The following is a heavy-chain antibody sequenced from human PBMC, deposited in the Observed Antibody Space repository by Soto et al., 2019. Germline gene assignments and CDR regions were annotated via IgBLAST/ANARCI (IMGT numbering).Heavy chain of an antibody. CDR3: AQRSYSGNYEDY. V-gene: IGHV2-5*02. D-gene: IGHD1-7*01. CDR1: VFSLSTNAVA. CDR2: IYWDYDK. J-gene: IGHJ4*02. Sequence: QITLKESGPTLVKPTQTLTLTCTFSVFSLSTNAVAVGWIRQPPVKALEWIALIYWDYDKRYSPSLKSRLTSTQDSSNNQVFLTMTNVDTVDTATYSCAQRSYSGNYEDYWGQGPLVTVS.